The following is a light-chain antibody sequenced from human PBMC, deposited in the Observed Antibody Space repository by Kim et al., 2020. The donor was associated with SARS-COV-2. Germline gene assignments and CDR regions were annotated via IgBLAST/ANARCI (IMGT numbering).Light chain of an antibody. J-gene: IGLJ3*02. CDR2: DVT. CDR1: SSDFGDYNH. V-gene: IGLV2-14*01. CDR3: SSYTSGNTWV. Sequence: QSALTQPASVSGSPGQSLSISCTGTSSDFGDYNHVSWYQQHPGNAPKVMIYDVTERPSGVSNRFSGSKSDNTASLTISGLQAEDEADYYCSSYTSGNTWVFGGGTKLTVL.